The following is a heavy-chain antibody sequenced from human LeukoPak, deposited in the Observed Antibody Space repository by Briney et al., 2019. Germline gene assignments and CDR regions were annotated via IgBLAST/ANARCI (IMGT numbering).Heavy chain of an antibody. CDR2: ISWDGGST. CDR3: AKDLGSQWERAVFDY. D-gene: IGHD1-26*01. Sequence: GGSLRLSCAASGFTVSSNYMSWVRQAPGKGLEWVSLISWDGGSTYYADSVKGRFTISRDNSKNSLYLQMNSLRTEDTALYYCAKDLGSQWERAVFDYWGQGTLVTVSS. CDR1: GFTVSSNY. V-gene: IGHV3-43*01. J-gene: IGHJ4*02.